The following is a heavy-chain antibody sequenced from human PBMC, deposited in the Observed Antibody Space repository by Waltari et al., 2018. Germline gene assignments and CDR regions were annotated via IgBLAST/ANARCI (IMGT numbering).Heavy chain of an antibody. J-gene: IGHJ4*02. CDR2: IKQDGSEK. CDR1: GFTFTSYW. CDR3: VRTAAAFFDL. D-gene: IGHD6-25*01. V-gene: IGHV3-7*04. Sequence: EDQLVESVGGLVQPGGSLRLSCVAPGFTFTSYWMSWVRQAPGKGLEWVANIKQDGSEKYYVNSVMGRFTISRDNANNSLYLQMNSLRAEDTAIYYCVRTAAAFFDLWGQGTLVTVSS.